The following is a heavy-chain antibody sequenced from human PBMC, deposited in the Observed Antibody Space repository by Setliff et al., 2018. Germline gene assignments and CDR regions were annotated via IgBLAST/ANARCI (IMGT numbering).Heavy chain of an antibody. CDR1: GGSISSGDHY. J-gene: IGHJ3*02. Sequence: SETLSLTCTVSGGSISSGDHYWSWIRQHPGKGLEWIGYIYHSGTTYYNPSLKSRVTMSVDTSQNQFSLNLSSVTAADTAVYYCARDPLGEIAVAGHDAFDIWGQGTMVTVSS. CDR2: IYHSGTT. D-gene: IGHD6-19*01. V-gene: IGHV4-31*03. CDR3: ARDPLGEIAVAGHDAFDI.